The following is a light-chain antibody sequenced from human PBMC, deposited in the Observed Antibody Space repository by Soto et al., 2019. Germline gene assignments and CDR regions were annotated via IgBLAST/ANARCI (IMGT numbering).Light chain of an antibody. CDR2: EVS. Sequence: QSALTQPASVSGSPGQSITISCTGTSSDVGGYNYVSWYQQHPGKAPKLMISEVSNRPSGVSYRFSGSKSGNTASLTISGLQAEDEADYYCSSYTSSSTAVFGGGTKLTVL. V-gene: IGLV2-14*01. CDR3: SSYTSSSTAV. CDR1: SSDVGGYNY. J-gene: IGLJ2*01.